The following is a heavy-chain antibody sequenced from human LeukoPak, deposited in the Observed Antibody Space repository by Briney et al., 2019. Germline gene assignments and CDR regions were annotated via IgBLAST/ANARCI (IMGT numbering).Heavy chain of an antibody. J-gene: IGHJ4*02. Sequence: GGSLRLSCAASGFIFSRYSMNWVRQAPGKGLEWISYISSSGTTIYYADSVQGRFIISRDNARNSLYLQMNSLRPEDTAVYFCAKDFDSGGSYDGDHRWGQGTLVTVSS. CDR1: GFIFSRYS. CDR2: ISSSGTTI. D-gene: IGHD3-22*01. CDR3: AKDFDSGGSYDGDHR. V-gene: IGHV3-48*01.